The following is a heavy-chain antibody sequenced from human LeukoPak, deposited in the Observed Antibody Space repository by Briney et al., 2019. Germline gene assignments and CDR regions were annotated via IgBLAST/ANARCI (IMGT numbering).Heavy chain of an antibody. V-gene: IGHV3-23*01. J-gene: IGHJ4*02. D-gene: IGHD3-9*01. Sequence: GGSLRLSCAASGFTFSSYGMSWVRQAPGKGLEWVSAISGSGDSTYYADSVKGRFTISRDNSKNTLYLQMNSLRAEDTALYYCAKADYDILTAFDYWGQGTLVTVSS. CDR1: GFTFSSYG. CDR3: AKADYDILTAFDY. CDR2: ISGSGDST.